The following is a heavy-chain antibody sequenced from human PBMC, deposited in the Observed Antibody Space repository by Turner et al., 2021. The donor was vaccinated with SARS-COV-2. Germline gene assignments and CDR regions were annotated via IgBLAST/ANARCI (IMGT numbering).Heavy chain of an antibody. Sequence: QVQLQESGPGLVKPSQTLSLTCTVSGGSISSGGYYWSLIRQHPGKGLECIGYSYNSGNTYYTPYLKSRVTISVDSSKNQFSLKLSSVTAADTAVYFCARSSTSSNRFDYWGQGTLVTVSS. CDR2: SYNSGNT. CDR1: GGSISSGGYY. CDR3: ARSSTSSNRFDY. J-gene: IGHJ4*02. V-gene: IGHV4-31*03. D-gene: IGHD6-13*01.